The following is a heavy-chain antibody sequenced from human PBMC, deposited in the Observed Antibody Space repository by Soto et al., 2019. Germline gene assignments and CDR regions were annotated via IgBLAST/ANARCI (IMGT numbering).Heavy chain of an antibody. V-gene: IGHV3-21*01. Sequence: EVQLVESGGGLVKPGGSLRLSCAASGFTFSSYSMNWVRQASGKGLEWVSSISRSSSYIYYADSVKGRFTISRDNAKNSLYLQMNSLRAEDTAVYYCARAPWGGDSYGMDVWGQGTTVTVSS. J-gene: IGHJ6*02. CDR2: ISRSSSYI. CDR1: GFTFSSYS. CDR3: ARAPWGGDSYGMDV. D-gene: IGHD2-21*02.